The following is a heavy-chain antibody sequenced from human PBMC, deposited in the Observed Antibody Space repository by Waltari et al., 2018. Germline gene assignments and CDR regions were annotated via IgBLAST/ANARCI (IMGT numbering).Heavy chain of an antibody. CDR3: ARDEARYYDIMTGGGYYGLDV. J-gene: IGHJ6*02. V-gene: IGHV4-61*02. CDR1: GGSISSGSVY. Sequence: QVQLQESGPGLVRPSQTLSLTCTVSGGSISSGSVYWTWIRQPAGKGLEWVGHIFTSGSTKYNPSLKSRVSVSLDTSENQFSLRLSSVTAADTAVYYCARDEARYYDIMTGGGYYGLDVWGQGTTVTVPS. D-gene: IGHD3-9*01. CDR2: IFTSGST.